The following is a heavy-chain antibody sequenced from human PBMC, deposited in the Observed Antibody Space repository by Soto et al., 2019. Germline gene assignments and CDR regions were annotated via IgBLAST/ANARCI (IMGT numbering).Heavy chain of an antibody. CDR3: AREGEFAEWSVYYYYGMDV. V-gene: IGHV1-18*01. D-gene: IGHD3-10*01. Sequence: ASVKVSCKASGYTFTSYGISWVRQAPGQGLEWMGWISAYNGNTNYAQKLQGRVTMTTDTSTSTAYMELRSLRSGDTAVYYCAREGEFAEWSVYYYYGMDVWGQGTTVTVSS. CDR2: ISAYNGNT. CDR1: GYTFTSYG. J-gene: IGHJ6*02.